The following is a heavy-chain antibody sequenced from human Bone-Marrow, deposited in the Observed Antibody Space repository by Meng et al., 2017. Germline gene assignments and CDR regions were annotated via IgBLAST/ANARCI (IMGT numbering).Heavy chain of an antibody. V-gene: IGHV5-51*01. CDR3: ARLPYYDSSGYYYDDWFDP. J-gene: IGHJ5*02. CDR1: GYSFTSYW. D-gene: IGHD3-22*01. CDR2: IYPGDSDT. Sequence: GESLKISCKGSGYSFTSYWIGWVRQMPGKGLEWMGIIYPGDSDTRYSPSFQGQVTISADKSISTAYLQWSSLKASDTAMYYCARLPYYDSSGYYYDDWFDPWGQGTLVTVS.